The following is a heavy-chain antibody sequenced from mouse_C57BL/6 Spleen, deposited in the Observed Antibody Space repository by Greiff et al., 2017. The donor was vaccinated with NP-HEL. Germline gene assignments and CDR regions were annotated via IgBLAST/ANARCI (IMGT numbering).Heavy chain of an antibody. CDR3: ARSDYDYGDYAMEY. D-gene: IGHD2-4*01. CDR2: ISSGSSTI. CDR1: GFTFSDYG. V-gene: IGHV5-17*01. Sequence: EVMLVESGGGLVKPGASLKLSCAASGFTFSDYGMHWVRQAPGKGLEWVAYISSGSSTIYYADTVKGRVTISRDNAKNTLFLQITSLRSEDTAMYYCARSDYDYGDYAMEYWGQGTSVTVSS. J-gene: IGHJ4*01.